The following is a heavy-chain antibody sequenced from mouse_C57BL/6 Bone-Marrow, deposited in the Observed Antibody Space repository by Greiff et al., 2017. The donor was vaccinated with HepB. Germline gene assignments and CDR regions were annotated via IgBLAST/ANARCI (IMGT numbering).Heavy chain of an antibody. CDR2: IYPRSGNT. CDR1: GYTFTSYG. Sequence: QVQLQQSGAELARPGASVKLSCKASGYTFTSYGISWVKQRTGQGLEWIGEIYPRSGNTYYNEKFKGKATLTADKSSSTAYMERRSLTSEDSAVYFCARALGGYFDVWGTGTTVTVSS. D-gene: IGHD4-1*01. J-gene: IGHJ1*03. V-gene: IGHV1-81*01. CDR3: ARALGGYFDV.